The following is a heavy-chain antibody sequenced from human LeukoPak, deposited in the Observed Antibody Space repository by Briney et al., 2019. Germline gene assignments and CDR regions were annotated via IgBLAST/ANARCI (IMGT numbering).Heavy chain of an antibody. V-gene: IGHV1-46*01. CDR2: INPSGGST. Sequence: ASVKVSCKASGYTFTSYYMHWVRQAPGQGLEWMGIINPSGGSTSYAQKFQGRVTMTRDMSTSTVYMELSSLRSEDTAVYYCAREGREYDSSGYCDPWGQGTLVTVSS. CDR3: AREGREYDSSGYCDP. D-gene: IGHD3-22*01. CDR1: GYTFTSYY. J-gene: IGHJ5*02.